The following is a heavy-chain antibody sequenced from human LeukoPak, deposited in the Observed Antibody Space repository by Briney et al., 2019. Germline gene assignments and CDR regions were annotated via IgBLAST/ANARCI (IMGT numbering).Heavy chain of an antibody. D-gene: IGHD3-22*01. CDR2: ISGSGGST. CDR3: AKDSQPNYYDSSGYIDY. V-gene: IGHV3-23*01. Sequence: GSPRLSCAASGFTFSSYAMSWVRQAPGKGLEWVSAISGSGGSTYYADSVKGRFTISRDNSKNTLYLQMNSLRAEDTAVYYCAKDSQPNYYDSSGYIDYWGQGTLVAVSS. J-gene: IGHJ4*02. CDR1: GFTFSSYA.